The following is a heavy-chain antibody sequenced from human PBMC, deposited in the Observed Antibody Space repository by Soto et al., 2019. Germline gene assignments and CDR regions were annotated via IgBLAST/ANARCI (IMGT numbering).Heavy chain of an antibody. Sequence: QVHLVQSGAEVKKPGASVKVSCKASGGTFSPYTINWVRQAPGQGLEWMGRIIPFLGVTNHAQKFQDRVTITADKSTSTAYLEFRSLGSEDTAVYYCTRDLDSSVSTWELGGHWGQGTLVTVSS. J-gene: IGHJ4*02. D-gene: IGHD1-7*01. CDR2: IIPFLGVT. V-gene: IGHV1-69*08. CDR3: TRDLDSSVSTWELGGH. CDR1: GGTFSPYT.